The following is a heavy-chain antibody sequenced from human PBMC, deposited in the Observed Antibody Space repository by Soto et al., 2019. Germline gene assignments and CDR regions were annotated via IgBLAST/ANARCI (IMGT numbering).Heavy chain of an antibody. V-gene: IGHV4-31*03. D-gene: IGHD3-9*01. CDR2: IYYSGST. CDR1: GGSISSGGYY. CDR3: ARDSGDTYYDILTGYQPHYYMDV. J-gene: IGHJ6*03. Sequence: QVQLQESGPGLVKPSQTLSLTCTVSGGSISSGGYYWSWIRQHPGKGLEWIGYIYYSGSTYYNPSLKSRVTISVDTSKNQFSLKLSSVTAADTAVYYCARDSGDTYYDILTGYQPHYYMDVWGKGTTVTVSS.